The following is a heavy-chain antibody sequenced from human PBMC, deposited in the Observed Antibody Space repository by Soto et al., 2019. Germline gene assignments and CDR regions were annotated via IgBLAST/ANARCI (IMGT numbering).Heavy chain of an antibody. Sequence: RGSLRLSCAASGFTFSSYGMHWVRQDPGKGLEWVAVISYDGRNKYYADSVKGRFTISRDNSKNTLYLQMNSLRAEDTAVYYCANDGSIKSYYYDSSDYSNWCERWGKGKLVNVSS. CDR1: GFTFSSYG. V-gene: IGHV3-30*18. CDR3: ANDGSIKSYYYDSSDYSNWCER. J-gene: IGHJ5*02. CDR2: ISYDGRNK. D-gene: IGHD3-22*01.